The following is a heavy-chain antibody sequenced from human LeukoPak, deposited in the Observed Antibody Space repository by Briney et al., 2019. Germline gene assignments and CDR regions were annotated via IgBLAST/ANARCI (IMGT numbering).Heavy chain of an antibody. CDR1: GFTFSSYS. J-gene: IGHJ5*02. D-gene: IGHD2-15*01. CDR2: ISSSSSYI. Sequence: GGSLRFSCAASGFTFSSYSMNWVRQAPGKGLEWVSSISSSSSYIYYADSVKGRFTISRDNAKNSLYLQMNSLRAEDTAVYYCAILEGIVVVVAGTGFDPWGQGTLVTVSS. CDR3: AILEGIVVVVAGTGFDP. V-gene: IGHV3-21*01.